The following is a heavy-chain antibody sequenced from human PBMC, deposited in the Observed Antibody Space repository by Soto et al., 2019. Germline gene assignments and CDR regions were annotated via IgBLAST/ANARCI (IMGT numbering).Heavy chain of an antibody. CDR3: ATSNWFDP. CDR2: IYYSGST. CDR1: GGSISSRGYY. Sequence: PSETLSLTCTVSGGSISSRGYYWGWIRQPPGKGLEWIGTIYYSGSTYYNPSLKSRVTISVDTSKNQFSLKLSSVTAADTAVYYSATSNWFDPWGQGTLVTVS. V-gene: IGHV4-39*01. J-gene: IGHJ5*02.